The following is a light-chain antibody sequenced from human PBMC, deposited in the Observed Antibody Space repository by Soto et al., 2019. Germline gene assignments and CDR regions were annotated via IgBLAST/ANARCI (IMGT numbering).Light chain of an antibody. CDR1: SGSIASTY. CDR3: QSYDTSHEV. V-gene: IGLV6-57*01. J-gene: IGLJ2*01. Sequence: NFMLTQPHSVSESPGKTVTISCTRSSGSIASTYVQWYQQRPGSSPTTVIYEDNQRPSGVPDRFSGSIDSSSNSASLTISGLNTEDEADYYCQSYDTSHEVFGGGTKLTVL. CDR2: EDN.